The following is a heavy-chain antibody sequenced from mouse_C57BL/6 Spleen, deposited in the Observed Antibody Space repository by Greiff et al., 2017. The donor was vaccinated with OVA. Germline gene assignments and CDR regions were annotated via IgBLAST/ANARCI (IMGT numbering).Heavy chain of an antibody. J-gene: IGHJ1*03. D-gene: IGHD1-1*01. Sequence: QVQLKESGPELVKPGASVKISCKASGYAFSSSWMNWVKQRPGKGLAWIGRIYPGDGDTNYNGKFKGKATLTADKSSRTAYMQLSSLTTEDSAVYLCERRGSSTSYGYFDVWGKGTTVTVSS. CDR3: ERRGSSTSYGYFDV. V-gene: IGHV1-82*01. CDR1: GYAFSSSW. CDR2: IYPGDGDT.